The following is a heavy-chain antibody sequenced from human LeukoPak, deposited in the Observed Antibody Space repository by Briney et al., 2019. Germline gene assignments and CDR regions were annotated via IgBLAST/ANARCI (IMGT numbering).Heavy chain of an antibody. D-gene: IGHD3-16*02. J-gene: IGHJ4*02. CDR3: TTEAVYYDYVWGSYHVY. CDR1: GFTFSNAW. V-gene: IGHV3-15*01. CDR2: IKSKTDGGTT. Sequence: SGGSLRLSCAASGFTFSNAWISWVRQAPGKGLEWVGRIKSKTDGGTTDYAAPVKGRFTISRDDSKNTLYLQMNSLKTEDTAVYYCTTEAVYYDYVWGSYHVYWGQGTLVTVSS.